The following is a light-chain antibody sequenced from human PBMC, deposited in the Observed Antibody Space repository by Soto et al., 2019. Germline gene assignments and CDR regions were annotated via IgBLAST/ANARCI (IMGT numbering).Light chain of an antibody. CDR3: QQYAKSPIT. Sequence: EFVLTQSPDTLSVSPGDRATLSCRASQSVGRDYLAWYQQKPGQAPRLLIDGASNRATGIPDRFSGSGSGTDFTLSISRLEPEDFAVYYCQQYAKSPITFGQGTRLEIK. CDR2: GAS. J-gene: IGKJ5*01. CDR1: QSVGRDY. V-gene: IGKV3-20*01.